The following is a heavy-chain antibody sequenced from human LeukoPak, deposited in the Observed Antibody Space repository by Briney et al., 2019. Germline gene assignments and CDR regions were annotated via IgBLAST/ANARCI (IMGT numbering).Heavy chain of an antibody. D-gene: IGHD3-9*01. V-gene: IGHV3-23*01. CDR1: GFTFSSYA. Sequence: GASLRLSCAASGFTFSSYAMSWVRQAPGKGLEWVSAISGSGGSTHYADSVKGRFTISRDNSKNTLYLQMNSLRAEDTAVYYCAKDSAPYYDILTGYSLFDYWGQGTLVTVSS. CDR3: AKDSAPYYDILTGYSLFDY. J-gene: IGHJ4*02. CDR2: ISGSGGST.